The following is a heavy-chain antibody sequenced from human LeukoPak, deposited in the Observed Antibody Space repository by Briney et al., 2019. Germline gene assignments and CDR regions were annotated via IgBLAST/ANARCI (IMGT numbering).Heavy chain of an antibody. J-gene: IGHJ4*02. CDR2: VSLTGLT. CDR3: TRENGAFSPFGY. V-gene: IGHV4-4*02. D-gene: IGHD2-8*01. CDR1: GGSIDSTNY. Sequence: SETLSLTCGVSGGSIDSTNYWSWVRQPPGQGLEWIGEVSLTGLTNYNPSLSSRVIMALDTSKNHLSLNLTSVTAADTAVYYCTRENGAFSPFGYWGQGTLVTVPS.